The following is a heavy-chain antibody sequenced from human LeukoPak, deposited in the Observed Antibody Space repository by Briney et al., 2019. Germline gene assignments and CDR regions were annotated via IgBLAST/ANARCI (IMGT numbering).Heavy chain of an antibody. V-gene: IGHV5-51*01. D-gene: IGHD1-26*01. CDR3: ARRGPRSGSSGYRYFDL. J-gene: IGHJ2*01. CDR1: GYNFSTYW. CDR2: VYPGDSDT. Sequence: GESLKISCKGSGYNFSTYWIGWVRQMLGKGLEWMGIVYPGDSDTRYSPSFQGQVTISVDKSISTAYLQWSGLKASDRAIYYCARRGPRSGSSGYRYFDLWGRGTLVTVSS.